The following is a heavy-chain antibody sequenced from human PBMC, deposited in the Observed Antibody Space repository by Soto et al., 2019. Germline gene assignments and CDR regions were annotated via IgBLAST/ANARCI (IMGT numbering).Heavy chain of an antibody. D-gene: IGHD1-1*01. J-gene: IGHJ6*02. CDR3: ARSRNLDV. CDR2: ASHTGGT. V-gene: IGHV4-34*01. Sequence: QVQVQQWGAGLLKFTETLSLTCVVNGGSFSGWHWNWIRQPPGKGLECIGEASHTGGTNYNPSLESRVTISVYRSRNQLSLKLTSVSAADTAVYYCARSRNLDVWGPGTTVMVSS. CDR1: GGSFSGWH.